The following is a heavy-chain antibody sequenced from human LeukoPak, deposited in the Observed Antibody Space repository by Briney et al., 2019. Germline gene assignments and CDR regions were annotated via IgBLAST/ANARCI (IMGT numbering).Heavy chain of an antibody. J-gene: IGHJ6*02. V-gene: IGHV4-59*01. CDR3: ARHGDYRYYYGMDV. D-gene: IGHD4-17*01. CDR2: IYYGGST. Sequence: PSETLSLTCTVSGVSISSYYWSWIRQPPGKGLEWIGYIYYGGSTNYNPSLKSRVTISVDTSKNQFSLKLSSVTAADTAVYYCARHGDYRYYYGMDVWGQGTTVTVSS. CDR1: GVSISSYY.